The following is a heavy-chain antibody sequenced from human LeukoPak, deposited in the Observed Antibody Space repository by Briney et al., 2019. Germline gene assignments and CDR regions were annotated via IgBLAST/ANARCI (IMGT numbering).Heavy chain of an antibody. Sequence: HPGGSLRLSCAASGFTFSSYGMHWVRQAPGKGLEWVAVISYDGSNKYYADSVRGRFIISRDNSKNTLYLQMNSLRAEDTAVYYCARRAGSYSHSYDYWGQGTLVTVSS. J-gene: IGHJ4*02. CDR2: ISYDGSNK. V-gene: IGHV3-30*03. CDR3: ARRAGSYSHSYDY. D-gene: IGHD2-15*01. CDR1: GFTFSSYG.